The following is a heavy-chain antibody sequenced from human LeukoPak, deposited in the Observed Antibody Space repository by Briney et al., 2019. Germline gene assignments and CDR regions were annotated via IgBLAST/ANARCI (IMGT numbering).Heavy chain of an antibody. J-gene: IGHJ4*02. Sequence: PGGSLRLSCAASGFTFSSYSMNWVRQAPGKGLEWVSSISSSSSYIYYADSVKGRFTISRDNAKSSLYLQMNSLRDEDTAVYYCARLLGFNGYNRFDYWGQGTLVTVSS. CDR1: GFTFSSYS. CDR2: ISSSSSYI. D-gene: IGHD5-12*01. V-gene: IGHV3-21*01. CDR3: ARLLGFNGYNRFDY.